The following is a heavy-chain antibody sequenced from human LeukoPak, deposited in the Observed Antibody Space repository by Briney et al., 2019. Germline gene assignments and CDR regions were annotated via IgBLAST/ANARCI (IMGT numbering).Heavy chain of an antibody. J-gene: IGHJ3*01. D-gene: IGHD3-3*02. CDR3: VRPDRIFGVPAAFDA. CDR2: IIPQYSAS. V-gene: IGHV1-69*13. CDR1: GRSFSDYP. Sequence: VASVKVSCKASGRSFSDYPINWVRQASGQGLECLVGIIPQYSASHYAQAFQGSVTNTADDSTHSVHGAMRALRPDDTAVYYCVRPDRIFGVPAAFDAWGQGTLVAVSS.